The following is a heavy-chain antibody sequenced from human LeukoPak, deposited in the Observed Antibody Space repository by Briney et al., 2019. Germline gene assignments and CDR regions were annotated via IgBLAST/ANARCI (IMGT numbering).Heavy chain of an antibody. CDR1: GYTFTSYG. J-gene: IGHJ6*03. V-gene: IGHV1-18*01. Sequence: ASVKVSCKASGYTFTSYGISWVRQAPGQGLEWMGWISAYNGNTNYAQKLQGRVTMTTDTSTSTAYMELRSLRSDDTAVYYCARVTTSYCSSTSCYLNYYYYYMDVWGKGTTVTISS. CDR3: ARVTTSYCSSTSCYLNYYYYYMDV. CDR2: ISAYNGNT. D-gene: IGHD2-2*01.